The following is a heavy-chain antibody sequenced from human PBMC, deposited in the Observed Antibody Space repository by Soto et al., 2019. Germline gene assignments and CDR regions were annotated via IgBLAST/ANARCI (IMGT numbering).Heavy chain of an antibody. J-gene: IGHJ4*02. D-gene: IGHD1-26*01. V-gene: IGHV1-69*01. CDR2: IIPIFGTA. CDR3: AADVGVTSRTLVY. Sequence: QVQLVQSGAEVKKPGSSVKVSCKASGGTFSTYAINWVRQAPGQGLEWMGGIIPIFGTANYAQTFQGRVTITADESTSPAYMELSSLRSEDTAVYYCAADVGVTSRTLVYWGQGSLVTVSS. CDR1: GGTFSTYA.